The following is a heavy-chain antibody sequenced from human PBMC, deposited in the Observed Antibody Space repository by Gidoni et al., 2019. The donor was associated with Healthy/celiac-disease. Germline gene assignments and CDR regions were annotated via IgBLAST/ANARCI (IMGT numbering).Heavy chain of an antibody. Sequence: EVQLLESVGGLVQPGGSLRLSCAASGFTFSSYAMSWVRQAPGKGLEWVSAISGSGGSTYYADSVKGRFTISRDNSKNTLYLQMNSLRAEDTAVYYCAKLRDSSGYYFDYWGQGTLVTVSS. CDR2: ISGSGGST. V-gene: IGHV3-23*01. D-gene: IGHD3-22*01. CDR3: AKLRDSSGYYFDY. CDR1: GFTFSSYA. J-gene: IGHJ4*02.